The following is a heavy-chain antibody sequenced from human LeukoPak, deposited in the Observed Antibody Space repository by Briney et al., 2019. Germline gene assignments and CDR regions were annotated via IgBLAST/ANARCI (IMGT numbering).Heavy chain of an antibody. CDR3: ARTGGQQLADFDY. CDR1: GGSISSYY. V-gene: IGHV4-59*01. D-gene: IGHD6-6*01. CDR2: IYYSGST. Sequence: SETLSLTCTVSGGSISSYYWSWIRQPPGKGLEWIGYIYYSGSTNYNPSLKSRVTISVDTSKNQFSLKLSSVTAADTAVYYCARTGGQQLADFDYWGPGTLVAVSS. J-gene: IGHJ4*02.